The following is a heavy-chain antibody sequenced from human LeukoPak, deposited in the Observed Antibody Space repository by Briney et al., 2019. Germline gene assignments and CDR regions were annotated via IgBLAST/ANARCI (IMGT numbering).Heavy chain of an antibody. J-gene: IGHJ4*02. CDR3: ARAPQQWPVDY. Sequence: PSETLSLTCTVSGGSISSYYRSWIRQPPGKGLEWIGYIYYSGSTNYNPSLKSRVTISVDTSKNQFSLKLSSVTAADTAVYYCARAPQQWPVDYWGQGTLVTVSS. CDR2: IYYSGST. V-gene: IGHV4-59*01. CDR1: GGSISSYY. D-gene: IGHD6-19*01.